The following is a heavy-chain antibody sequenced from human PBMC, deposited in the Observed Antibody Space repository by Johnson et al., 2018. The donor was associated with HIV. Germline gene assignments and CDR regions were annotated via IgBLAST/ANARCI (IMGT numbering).Heavy chain of an antibody. CDR1: GFTVSTNS. V-gene: IGHV3-66*01. CDR2: IYSGADP. D-gene: IGHD4/OR15-4a*01. J-gene: IGHJ3*02. CDR3: VRDDYSFHI. Sequence: VQLVESGGGLVQTGWSLRLSCAASGFTVSTNSLIWVRQAPGKGLEWVSVIYSGADPVYADSVKGRFTISRYNAKNTLYLEMSGLRADDTAVYYCVRDDYSFHIWGRGTLVTVSS.